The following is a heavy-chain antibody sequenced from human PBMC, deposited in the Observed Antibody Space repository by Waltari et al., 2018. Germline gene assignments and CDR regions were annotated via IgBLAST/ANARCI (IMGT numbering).Heavy chain of an antibody. CDR2: INHSGST. J-gene: IGHJ5*02. D-gene: IGHD6-13*01. V-gene: IGHV4-34*01. CDR3: ARDSSSWYGNWFDP. Sequence: QVQLQQWGAGLLKPSETLSLTCAVYGGTFIGYCWSWIRQPPGKGLGWIGEINHSGSTNYNPSLKSRVTISVDTSKNQFSLKLSSVTAADTAVYYCARDSSSWYGNWFDPWGQGTLVTVSS. CDR1: GGTFIGYC.